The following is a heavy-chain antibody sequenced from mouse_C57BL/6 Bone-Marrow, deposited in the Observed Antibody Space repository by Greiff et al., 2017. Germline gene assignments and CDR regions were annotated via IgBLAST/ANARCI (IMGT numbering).Heavy chain of an antibody. CDR3: AREQLRLQLDY. D-gene: IGHD3-2*02. J-gene: IGHJ4*01. Sequence: VKLQESGPELVKPGASVKISCKASGYAFSSPWMNWVKRRPGKGLEWIGRIYPGDGDTNYNGKFKGKATLTADKSSSTAYMQLSSLTSEDSAVYFCAREQLRLQLDYWGQGTSVTVSS. CDR1: GYAFSSPW. CDR2: IYPGDGDT. V-gene: IGHV1-82*01.